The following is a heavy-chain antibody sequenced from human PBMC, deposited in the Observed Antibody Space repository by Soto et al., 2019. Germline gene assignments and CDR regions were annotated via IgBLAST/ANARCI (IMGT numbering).Heavy chain of an antibody. D-gene: IGHD2-15*01. CDR1: GYTFTSYD. CDR3: ASDRYCSGGSCYSVAFDI. J-gene: IGHJ3*02. Sequence: ASVKVSCKASGYTFTSYDINWVRQATGQGLEWMGWMSPNSGNTGYAQKFQGRVTMTRNTSISTTYMELSRLRSEDTAVYYCASDRYCSGGSCYSVAFDIWGQGTMVTVSS. V-gene: IGHV1-8*01. CDR2: MSPNSGNT.